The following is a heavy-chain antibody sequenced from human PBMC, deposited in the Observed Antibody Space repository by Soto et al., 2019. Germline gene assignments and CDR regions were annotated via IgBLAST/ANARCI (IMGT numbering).Heavy chain of an antibody. CDR3: ARDQDCSGGTSCAYYYGMDV. CDR1: GFTVSTNS. J-gene: IGHJ6*02. Sequence: PGGSLRLSCAASGFTVSTNSMTWVRQAPGKGLEWVSVIYRGGTTYYADSVKGRFTISRDNSKNTLYLQMNSLRAEDTAVYYCARDQDCSGGTSCAYYYGMDVWGQGTTVTVSS. V-gene: IGHV3-66*01. CDR2: IYRGGTT. D-gene: IGHD2-15*01.